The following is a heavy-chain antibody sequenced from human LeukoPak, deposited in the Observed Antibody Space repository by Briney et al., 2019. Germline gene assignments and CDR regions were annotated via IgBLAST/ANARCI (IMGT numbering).Heavy chain of an antibody. CDR3: ASPTVTTSYYYGMDV. CDR1: GATFSSYA. J-gene: IGHJ6*04. Sequence: SVKVSCKASGATFSSYAISWVRQAPGQGLEWMGGIIPIFGTANYAQKFQGRVTITADESTSTAYMELSSLRSEDTAVYYCASPTVTTSYYYGMDVWGKGTTVTVSS. CDR2: IIPIFGTA. V-gene: IGHV1-69*13. D-gene: IGHD4-17*01.